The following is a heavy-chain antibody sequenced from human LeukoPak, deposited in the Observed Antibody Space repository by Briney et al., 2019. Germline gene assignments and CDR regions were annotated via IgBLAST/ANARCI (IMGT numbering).Heavy chain of an antibody. D-gene: IGHD6-19*01. CDR2: INHSGST. CDR3: ARRRRGFGSGWYMYWFDP. CDR1: GGSFSGYY. J-gene: IGHJ5*02. Sequence: SETLSLTCAVYGGSFSGYYWSWIRQPPGKGLEWSGEINHSGSTNYNPSLKSRVTISVDTSKNQFSLKLSSVTAADTAVYYCARRRRGFGSGWYMYWFDPWGQGTLVTVSS. V-gene: IGHV4-34*01.